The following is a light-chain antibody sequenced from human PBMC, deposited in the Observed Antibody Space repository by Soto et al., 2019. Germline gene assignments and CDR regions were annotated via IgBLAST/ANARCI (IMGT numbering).Light chain of an antibody. Sequence: EIVLTQSPGTLSLSPGERATLSCRASQSLSSNYLAWYQQKPGQAPRLLIFGASSRATGIPDRFSGRGSGTDFTLTISRLEPEDFAVYYCQQYGSSPSTFGQGTKLEIK. CDR1: QSLSSNY. J-gene: IGKJ2*01. CDR2: GAS. CDR3: QQYGSSPST. V-gene: IGKV3-20*01.